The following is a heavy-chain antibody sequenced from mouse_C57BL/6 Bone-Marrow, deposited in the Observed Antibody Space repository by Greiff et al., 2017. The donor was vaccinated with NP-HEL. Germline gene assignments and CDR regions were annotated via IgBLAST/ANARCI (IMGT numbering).Heavy chain of an antibody. CDR3: ASPYGPWFAY. CDR2: IYPGDGDT. CDR1: VSAFSSSF. Sequence: LQASGAELVPPGASFTISCPSSVSAFSSSFIPFLPPLPCTGLEWIGQIYPGDGDTNYNGKFKGKATLTADKSSSTAYMQLSSLTSEDSAVYFCASPYGPWFAYWGQGTLVTVSA. J-gene: IGHJ3*01. V-gene: IGHV1-80*01. D-gene: IGHD1-1*02.